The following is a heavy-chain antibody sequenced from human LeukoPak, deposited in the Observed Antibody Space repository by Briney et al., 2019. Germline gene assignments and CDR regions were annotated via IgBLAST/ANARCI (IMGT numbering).Heavy chain of an antibody. J-gene: IGHJ6*03. CDR3: ARLARAMVDYYYYMDV. CDR2: ISSSSSTI. CDR1: GFTFSSYS. D-gene: IGHD5-18*01. Sequence: GGSLRLSCAASGFTFSSYSMNWVRQAPGKGLEWVSYISSSSSTIYYADSVKGRFTISRDNAKNSLYLQMNSLRAEDTAVYYYARLARAMVDYYYYMDVWGKGTTVTVSS. V-gene: IGHV3-48*01.